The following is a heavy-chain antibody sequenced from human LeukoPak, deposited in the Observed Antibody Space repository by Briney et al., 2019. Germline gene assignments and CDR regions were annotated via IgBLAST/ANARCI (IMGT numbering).Heavy chain of an antibody. CDR2: IRYDGSNK. V-gene: IGHV3-30*02. Sequence: GGSLRLSCAASGFTFSSYGMHWVRQAPGMGLEWVAFIRYDGSNKYYADSVKGRFTISRDNSKNTLYLQMNSLRAEDTAVYYCAKVKDIVVVPAATYFDYWGQGTLVTVSS. D-gene: IGHD2-2*01. J-gene: IGHJ4*02. CDR3: AKVKDIVVVPAATYFDY. CDR1: GFTFSSYG.